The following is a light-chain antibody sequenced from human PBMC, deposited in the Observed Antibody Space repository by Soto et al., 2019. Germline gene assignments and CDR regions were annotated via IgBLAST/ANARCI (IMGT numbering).Light chain of an antibody. CDR1: SSNIGNNY. CDR2: ENN. J-gene: IGLJ7*01. CDR3: GTWDSRLVAVV. V-gene: IGLV1-51*01. Sequence: QSVLTQPPSVSAAPGRKVAISCSGTSSNIGNNYVSWYQQLPGTAPKLLIYENNKRPSGIPDRFSGSKSGTSATLGITGLQTGDEADYFCGTWDSRLVAVVFGGGTQLTVL.